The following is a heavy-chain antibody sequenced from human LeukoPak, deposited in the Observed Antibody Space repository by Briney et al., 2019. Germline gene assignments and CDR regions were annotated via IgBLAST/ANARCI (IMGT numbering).Heavy chain of an antibody. CDR2: INHSGST. D-gene: IGHD3-22*01. CDR3: AIAQSSGYDY. CDR1: GGSFSGYY. J-gene: IGHJ4*02. V-gene: IGHV4-34*01. Sequence: PSETLSLTCAVYGGSFSGYYWSWIRQPPGKGLEWIGEINHSGSTNYNPYLKSRVTISVDTSKNQFSLKLSSVTAADTAVYYCAIAQSSGYDYWGQGTLVTVSS.